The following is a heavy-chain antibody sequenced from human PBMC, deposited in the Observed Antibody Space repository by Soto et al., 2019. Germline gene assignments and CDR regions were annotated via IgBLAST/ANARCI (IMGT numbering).Heavy chain of an antibody. CDR1: GFTFSSYA. J-gene: IGHJ6*02. D-gene: IGHD2-21*01. V-gene: IGHV3-23*01. Sequence: GGSLRLSCAASGFTFSSYAMSWVRQAPGKGLEWVSAISGSGGSTYYADPVKGRFTISRDNSKNTLYLQMNSLRAEDTAVYYCAKSAYSLRYYYYGMDVWGQGTTVTVSS. CDR3: AKSAYSLRYYYYGMDV. CDR2: ISGSGGST.